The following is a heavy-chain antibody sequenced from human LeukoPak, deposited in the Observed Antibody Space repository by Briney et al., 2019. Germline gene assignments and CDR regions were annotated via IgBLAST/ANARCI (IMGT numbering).Heavy chain of an antibody. CDR3: AREAGDSSGWYTGYYFDY. CDR2: INPNSGGT. V-gene: IGHV1-2*02. Sequence: GASVKVSCKASGYTFTGYYMHWVRQAPGQGLEWMGWINPNSGGTNYAQKFQGRVTMTRDTSISTAYMELSRLRSDDTAVYYCAREAGDSSGWYTGYYFDYWGQGTLVTVSS. D-gene: IGHD6-19*01. J-gene: IGHJ4*02. CDR1: GYTFTGYY.